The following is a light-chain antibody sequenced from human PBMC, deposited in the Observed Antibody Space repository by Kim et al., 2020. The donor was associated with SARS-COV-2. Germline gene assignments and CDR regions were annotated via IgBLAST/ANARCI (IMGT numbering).Light chain of an antibody. CDR2: DVS. Sequence: PGQSITISCTGTSSDVGGYNYVSWYQQHPGKAPNLMIYDVSNRPSGVSNRFSGSKSGNTASLTISGLQAEDEADYYCSSYTSSSWVFGGGTQLTVL. V-gene: IGLV2-14*03. CDR1: SSDVGGYNY. J-gene: IGLJ3*02. CDR3: SSYTSSSWV.